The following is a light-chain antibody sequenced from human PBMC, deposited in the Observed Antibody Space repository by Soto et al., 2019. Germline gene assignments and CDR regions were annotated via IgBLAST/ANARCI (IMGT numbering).Light chain of an antibody. CDR1: SSDVGSYNL. CDR2: EVS. J-gene: IGLJ3*02. Sequence: QSALTQPASVSGSPGQSITISCTGTSSDVGSYNLVSWYQQYPGKAPKLMIYEVSKRPSGVSNRFSGSKSGNTASLTISGLQAEDEADYYCCSYAGSSTFEVFGGGTRSPS. V-gene: IGLV2-23*02. CDR3: CSYAGSSTFEV.